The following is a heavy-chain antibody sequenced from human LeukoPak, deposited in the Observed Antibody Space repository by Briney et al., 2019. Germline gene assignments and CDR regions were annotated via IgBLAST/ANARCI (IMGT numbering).Heavy chain of an antibody. CDR1: GGSISSSNYY. Sequence: SETLSLTCTVSGGSISSSNYYWGWIRQPPGKGLEWIGSIHYRGNTYYNPSLKSRVTISVDTSKNQFSLKLSSVTAAETAVYYCARSAPRYCSSTSCYGGLLEFDPWGQGTLVTVSS. V-gene: IGHV4-39*01. J-gene: IGHJ5*02. D-gene: IGHD2-2*01. CDR2: IHYRGNT. CDR3: ARSAPRYCSSTSCYGGLLEFDP.